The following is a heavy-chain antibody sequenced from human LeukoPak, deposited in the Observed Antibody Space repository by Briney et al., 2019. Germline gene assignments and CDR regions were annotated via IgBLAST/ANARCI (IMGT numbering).Heavy chain of an antibody. V-gene: IGHV3-23*01. CDR1: GFTFSSYA. D-gene: IGHD1-26*01. Sequence: GGSLRLSCAASGFTFSSYAMSWVRQAPGEGLEWVSGISGSGGSTYYADSVKGRFTISRDNAKNSLYLQMNSLRVEDTAVYYCARDGAPSGSYSHFDSWGQGTLVTVSS. CDR3: ARDGAPSGSYSHFDS. CDR2: ISGSGGST. J-gene: IGHJ4*02.